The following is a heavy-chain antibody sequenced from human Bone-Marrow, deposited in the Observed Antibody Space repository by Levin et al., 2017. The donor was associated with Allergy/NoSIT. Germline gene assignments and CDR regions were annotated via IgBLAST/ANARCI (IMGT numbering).Heavy chain of an antibody. D-gene: IGHD3-10*01. CDR2: ISGYSGNT. CDR1: GYTFTNYG. V-gene: IGHV1-18*01. Sequence: GESLKISCQASGYTFTNYGISWVRQAPGQGPEWMGRISGYSGNTEYAQKVQGRVAMTADTSTSTAYMELRSLRSDDTAVYYCARDHLDFFGSGRLAFDYWGQGTLVTVSS. J-gene: IGHJ4*02. CDR3: ARDHLDFFGSGRLAFDY.